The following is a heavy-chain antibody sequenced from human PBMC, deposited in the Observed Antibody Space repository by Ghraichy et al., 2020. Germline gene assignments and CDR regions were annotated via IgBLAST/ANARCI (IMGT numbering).Heavy chain of an antibody. D-gene: IGHD6-6*01. CDR3: ARGGYSSSSGRFYGMDV. Sequence: GGSLRLSCAASGFTFSSYNMKWVRQAPGKGLEWVSSISGTSTYIYYADSVKGRFTISRDNAKNSLYLQMNSLRAEDTAVYYCARGGYSSSSGRFYGMDVWGQGTTVTVSS. CDR1: GFTFSSYN. J-gene: IGHJ6*02. CDR2: ISGTSTYI. V-gene: IGHV3-21*01.